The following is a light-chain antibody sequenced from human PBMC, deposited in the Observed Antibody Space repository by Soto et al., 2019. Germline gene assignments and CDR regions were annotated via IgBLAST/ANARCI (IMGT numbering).Light chain of an antibody. Sequence: EIVLTHSPGTLSLSLGERATLSCRASQSVSSSYLAWYQQKPGQAPRLLIYGASSRATGIPDRFSGSGSGTDFTLTISRLEPEDFAVYYCQQYGSSGTFGQGTKVDIK. CDR2: GAS. J-gene: IGKJ1*01. CDR1: QSVSSSY. CDR3: QQYGSSGT. V-gene: IGKV3-20*01.